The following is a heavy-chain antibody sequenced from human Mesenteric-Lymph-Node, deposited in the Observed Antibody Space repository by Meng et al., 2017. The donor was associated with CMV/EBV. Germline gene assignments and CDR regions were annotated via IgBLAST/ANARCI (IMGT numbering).Heavy chain of an antibody. CDR3: VKTRENQGPPGN. J-gene: IGHJ4*02. Sequence: GESLKISCVTSGFTFSNYDMHWVRKAPGKGLEWAAFIRFDGNNRAYADSVKGRLTISRDNSKNILYLQINSLRSEDTAMYYCVKTRENQGPPGNWGRGALVTVSS. CDR2: IRFDGNNR. CDR1: GFTFSNYD. V-gene: IGHV3-30*02. D-gene: IGHD1-1*01.